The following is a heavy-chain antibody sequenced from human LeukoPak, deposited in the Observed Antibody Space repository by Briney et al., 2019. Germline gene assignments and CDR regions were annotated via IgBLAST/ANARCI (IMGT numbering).Heavy chain of an antibody. Sequence: PGRSLTLSCAASWFTVSSTYMSCVRQAPGKGLEWVSVVYNGATTYYADSVKGRFTISRDNSRNTLYLQMNSLRAEDTAVYYCARTYSSGVSWFDPWGQGTLVTVSS. J-gene: IGHJ5*02. V-gene: IGHV3-53*01. CDR3: ARTYSSGVSWFDP. CDR2: VYNGATT. CDR1: WFTVSSTY. D-gene: IGHD6-19*01.